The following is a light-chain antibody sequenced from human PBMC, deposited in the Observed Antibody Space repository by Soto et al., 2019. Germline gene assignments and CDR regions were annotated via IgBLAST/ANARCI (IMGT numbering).Light chain of an antibody. Sequence: DIQRTQSPSILSASVGDRGTITCRAIQSISSWLDWYQQKPGKVPNLLXYKASTLQSGVPFRCRGSGSGAEFTLTISSLQPDDFETYYCQQYHSYSWTFGQGTKVDIK. CDR1: QSISSW. V-gene: IGKV1-5*03. CDR3: QQYHSYSWT. J-gene: IGKJ1*01. CDR2: KAS.